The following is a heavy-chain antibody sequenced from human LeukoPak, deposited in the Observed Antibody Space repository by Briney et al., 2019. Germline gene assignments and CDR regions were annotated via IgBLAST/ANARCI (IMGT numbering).Heavy chain of an antibody. D-gene: IGHD2-2*01. V-gene: IGHV3-49*04. Sequence: PGGSLRLSCTASGFTFGDYAMSWVRQAPGKGLEWVGFIRSKAYGGTTEYAASVKGRFTISRDDSKSIAYLQMNSLKTEDTAVYYCTRVREGYCSSTCCSYRYWGQGTLVTVSS. CDR3: TRVREGYCSSTCCSYRY. CDR2: IRSKAYGGTT. J-gene: IGHJ4*02. CDR1: GFTFGDYA.